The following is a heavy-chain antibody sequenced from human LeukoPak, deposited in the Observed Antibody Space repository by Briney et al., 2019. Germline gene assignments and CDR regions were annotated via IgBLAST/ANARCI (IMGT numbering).Heavy chain of an antibody. CDR1: GFTFSDYY. V-gene: IGHV3-11*03. D-gene: IGHD6-13*01. CDR3: ARSRSAAAGMNY. J-gene: IGHJ4*02. Sequence: PGGALRLSCAASGFTFSDYYMSWIRQAPGKGLEWVSYISSSSYTNYADSVKGRFTISRDNAKNSLYLQMNSLRGEDTAVYYCARSRSAAAGMNYWGQGTLVTVSS. CDR2: ISSSSYT.